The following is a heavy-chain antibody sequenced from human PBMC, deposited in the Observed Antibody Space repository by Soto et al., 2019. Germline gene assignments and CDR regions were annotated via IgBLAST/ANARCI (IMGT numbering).Heavy chain of an antibody. CDR2: IKQDGSEK. J-gene: IGHJ3*02. CDR3: RVGKPETGDAFDI. D-gene: IGHD7-27*01. CDR1: GFTFSSYW. V-gene: IGHV3-7*01. Sequence: GGSLRLSCAASGFTFSSYWMSWVRQAPGKGLEWVANIKQDGSEKYYVDSVKGRFTISRDNAKNSLYLQMNSLRAEDTAVYYCRVGKPETGDAFDIWGQGTMVTVSS.